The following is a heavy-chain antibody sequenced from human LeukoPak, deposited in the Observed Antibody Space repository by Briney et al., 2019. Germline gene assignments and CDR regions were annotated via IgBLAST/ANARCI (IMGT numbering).Heavy chain of an antibody. D-gene: IGHD6-19*01. CDR2: ISGSGDTT. J-gene: IGHJ4*02. CDR1: GFTFSTYA. Sequence: GGSLRLSCAASGFTFSTYAMGWVRQAPGMGLGGVSAISGSGDTTYYADSVKGRFTISRDNSRDTLFLQMNSLRVEDTAVYYCVKDPGSGWYVLYWGQGTLVTVSS. V-gene: IGHV3-23*01. CDR3: VKDPGSGWYVLY.